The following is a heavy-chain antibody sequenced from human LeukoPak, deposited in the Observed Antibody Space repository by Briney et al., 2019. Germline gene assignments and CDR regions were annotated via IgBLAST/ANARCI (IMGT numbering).Heavy chain of an antibody. CDR3: ARGTRGYSYGDYFHYMDV. Sequence: ASMKVSCKASGYTFNSYGLTWVRQAPGQGLEWMGWISAYNGYTKYAQKVKGRVTMTTDTSTSTAYMELRSLRSDDTAVYYCARGTRGYSYGDYFHYMDVWGKGTTVTVSS. V-gene: IGHV1-18*01. CDR2: ISAYNGYT. CDR1: GYTFNSYG. D-gene: IGHD5-18*01. J-gene: IGHJ6*03.